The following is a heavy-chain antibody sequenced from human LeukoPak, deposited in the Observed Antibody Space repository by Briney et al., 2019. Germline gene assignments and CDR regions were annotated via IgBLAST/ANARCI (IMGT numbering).Heavy chain of an antibody. D-gene: IGHD6-19*01. Sequence: GGSLRLSCATSGFTFSSYSMNWVRQAPGKGLEWVSSISSSSSYIYYADSVKGRFTISRDNAKNSLYLQMNSLRAEDTAVYYCARDKEWLVRFDYRGQGTLVTVSS. V-gene: IGHV3-21*01. CDR2: ISSSSSYI. J-gene: IGHJ4*02. CDR1: GFTFSSYS. CDR3: ARDKEWLVRFDY.